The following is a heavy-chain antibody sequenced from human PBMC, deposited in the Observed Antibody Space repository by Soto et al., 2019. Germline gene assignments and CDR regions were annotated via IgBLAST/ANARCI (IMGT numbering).Heavy chain of an antibody. CDR3: AVQLYDFWSGYYSGGFFYY. CDR1: GFTFSSYS. CDR2: ISSSSSYI. V-gene: IGHV3-21*01. Sequence: GGSLRLSCAASGFTFSSYSMNWVRQAPGKGLKWVSSISSSSSYIYYADSVKGRFTISRDNAKNSLYLQMNSLRAEDTAVYYRAVQLYDFWSGYYSGGFFYYWGQGTLVTVSS. D-gene: IGHD3-3*01. J-gene: IGHJ4*02.